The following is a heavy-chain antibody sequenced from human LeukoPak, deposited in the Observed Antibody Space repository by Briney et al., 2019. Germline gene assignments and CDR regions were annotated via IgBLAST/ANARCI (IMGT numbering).Heavy chain of an antibody. D-gene: IGHD6-19*01. J-gene: IGHJ5*02. CDR2: IKQDGSEK. Sequence: GGSLRLSCVASGFNFNIYHMSWVRQAPGKGLEWVANIKQDGSEKYYVDSVKGRFTISRDNAKNSLYLQMNSLRAEDTAVYYCAREALVAGINWFDPWGQGTLVTVSS. V-gene: IGHV3-7*01. CDR1: GFNFNIYH. CDR3: AREALVAGINWFDP.